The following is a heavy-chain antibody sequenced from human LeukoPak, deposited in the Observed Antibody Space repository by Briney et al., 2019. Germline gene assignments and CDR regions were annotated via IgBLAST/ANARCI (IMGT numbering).Heavy chain of an antibody. CDR1: GGSISSGGYY. D-gene: IGHD2-2*01. Sequence: SQTLSLTCTVSGGSISSGGYYWSWIRQHPGKGLEWIGYIYYSGSTNYNPSLKSRVTISVDTSKNQFSLKLSSVTAADTAVYYCARSSALYCSSTSCYSYYYYGMDVWGQGTTVTVSS. CDR2: IYYSGST. J-gene: IGHJ6*02. CDR3: ARSSALYCSSTSCYSYYYYGMDV. V-gene: IGHV4-31*03.